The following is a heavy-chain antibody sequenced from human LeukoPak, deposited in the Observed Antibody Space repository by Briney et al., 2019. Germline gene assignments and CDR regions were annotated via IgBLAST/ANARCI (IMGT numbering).Heavy chain of an antibody. Sequence: GGSLRLSCAASGFIFRNYAMSWVRQAPGKGLEWVSYISSSGGTVKYADSVKGRFTISRDNAKNSLYLQMNSLRAEDTAVYYCAGDLPRWGQGTLVTVSS. CDR3: AGDLPR. V-gene: IGHV3-48*03. CDR1: GFIFRNYA. J-gene: IGHJ4*02. CDR2: ISSSGGTV.